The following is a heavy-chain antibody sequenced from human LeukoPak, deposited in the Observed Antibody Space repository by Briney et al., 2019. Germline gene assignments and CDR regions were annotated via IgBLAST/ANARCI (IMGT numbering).Heavy chain of an antibody. D-gene: IGHD3-16*01. CDR3: ARGGGNFDY. CDR2: IYISGST. V-gene: IGHV4-4*07. Sequence: PSETLSLTCTVSGGSISSYYWSWIQQPAGEGLEWIGHIYISGSTNYNPSLKSRVTMSVDTSKNQFSLKLSSVSAADTAVYYCARGGGNFDYWGQGTLVTVSS. J-gene: IGHJ4*02. CDR1: GGSISSYY.